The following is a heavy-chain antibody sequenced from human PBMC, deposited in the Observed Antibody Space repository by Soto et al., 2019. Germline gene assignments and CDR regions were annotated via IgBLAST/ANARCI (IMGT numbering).Heavy chain of an antibody. Sequence: GGSLRLSCAASGFTFSSYSMNWVRQAPGKGLEWVSGINSGGRTYYADSVKGRFTISRDDSKNTLYLQIISLRAEDTAVYYCAKDLRPDGVWDFDYWGQGTLVTVSS. CDR3: AKDLRPDGVWDFDY. CDR2: INSGGRT. CDR1: GFTFSSYS. V-gene: IGHV3-23*01. J-gene: IGHJ4*02. D-gene: IGHD4-17*01.